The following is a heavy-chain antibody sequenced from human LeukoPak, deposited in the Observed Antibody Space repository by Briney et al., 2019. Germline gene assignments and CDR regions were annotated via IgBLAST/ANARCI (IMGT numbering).Heavy chain of an antibody. J-gene: IGHJ4*02. CDR3: ARGTIYYYDSSGYYYFDY. V-gene: IGHV1-2*06. Sequence: ASVKVSCKASGYTFTCYYMHWVRQAPGQGLEWMGRINPNSGGTNYAQKFQGRVTITRDTSISTAYMELSRLRSDDTAVYYCARGTIYYYDSSGYYYFDYWGQGTLVTVSS. CDR2: INPNSGGT. D-gene: IGHD3-22*01. CDR1: GYTFTCYY.